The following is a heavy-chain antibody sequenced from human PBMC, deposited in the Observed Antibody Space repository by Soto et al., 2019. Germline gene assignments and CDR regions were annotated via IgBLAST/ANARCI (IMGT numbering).Heavy chain of an antibody. CDR2: VRSETYGGST. V-gene: IGHV3-49*04. CDR3: TRGRGTSGWYADY. CDR1: GFVFGDYA. Sequence: GGSLRLSCSASGFVFGDYAVTWARQAPGKGLEWVGVVRSETYGGSTEYAASVKGRFRISRDDSESIAYLQMTSLKTEDTAVYYCTRGRGTSGWYADYWGKGILVTVSS. J-gene: IGHJ4*02. D-gene: IGHD6-13*01.